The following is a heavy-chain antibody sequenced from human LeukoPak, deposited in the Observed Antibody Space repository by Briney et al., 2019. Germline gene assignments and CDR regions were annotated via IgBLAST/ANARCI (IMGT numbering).Heavy chain of an antibody. D-gene: IGHD6-19*01. CDR3: AKDRYSSGWSLGIRYFDY. J-gene: IGHJ4*02. Sequence: PGGSLRLSCAASGFTFSSYAMSWVRQAPGKGLEWVSAISGSGGSTYYADSVKGRFTIARHNSKNTLYLQMNSLRADDTAVYYCAKDRYSSGWSLGIRYFDYWGQGTLVTVSS. CDR1: GFTFSSYA. V-gene: IGHV3-23*01. CDR2: ISGSGGST.